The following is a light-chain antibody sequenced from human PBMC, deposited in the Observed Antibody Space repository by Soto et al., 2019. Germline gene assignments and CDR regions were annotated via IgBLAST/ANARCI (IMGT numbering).Light chain of an antibody. CDR1: QSVRTN. CDR2: GAS. CDR3: QQYNNWPHT. Sequence: ETVMTQSPATLSVSPGEGATLSCRASQSVRTNLAWYQQQPGQTPRLLVYGASISATGMSARFSGSGFGTEFTLTISSLQSEDFALYYCQQYNNWPHTFGGGTKVEIK. J-gene: IGKJ4*01. V-gene: IGKV3-15*01.